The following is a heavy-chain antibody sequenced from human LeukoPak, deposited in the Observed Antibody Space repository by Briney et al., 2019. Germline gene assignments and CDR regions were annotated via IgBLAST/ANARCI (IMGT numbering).Heavy chain of an antibody. V-gene: IGHV1-2*02. CDR1: GYTFTSYD. J-gene: IGHJ4*02. Sequence: ASVKVSCKASGYTFTSYDINWVRQAPGQGLEWMGWISPNSGGTNYAQKFQGRVTMTRDTSISTAYMELSRLRSDDTAVYYCARDHSSWDYWGQGTLVTVSS. CDR3: ARDHSSWDY. D-gene: IGHD6-13*01. CDR2: ISPNSGGT.